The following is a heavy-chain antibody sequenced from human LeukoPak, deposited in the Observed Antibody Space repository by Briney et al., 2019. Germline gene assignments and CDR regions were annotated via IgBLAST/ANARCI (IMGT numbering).Heavy chain of an antibody. D-gene: IGHD6-19*01. V-gene: IGHV3-48*03. CDR2: ISSSGSTI. Sequence: PGGSLRLSCAASGFTFSSYEMNWVRQAPGKGLEWVSYISSSGSTIYYADSVKGRFTISRDNSKNTLYLQMNSLRAEDTAVYYCAKDPVPYSSILYYYYMDVWGKGTTVTISS. CDR1: GFTFSSYE. CDR3: AKDPVPYSSILYYYYMDV. J-gene: IGHJ6*03.